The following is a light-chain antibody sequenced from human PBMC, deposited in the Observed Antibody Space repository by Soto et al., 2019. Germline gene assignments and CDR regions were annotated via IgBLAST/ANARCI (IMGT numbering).Light chain of an antibody. Sequence: IQMTHSPSSVSASVGDRVTMTCRASQGVGGWLAWYQQKPGKVPKLLIYATSSLHSGVPSRFSGSGSGTDFTLSISSLQPEDFATYYCQQTHSLPLSFGPGTKVDNK. V-gene: IGKV1-12*01. CDR1: QGVGGW. CDR2: ATS. CDR3: QQTHSLPLS. J-gene: IGKJ3*01.